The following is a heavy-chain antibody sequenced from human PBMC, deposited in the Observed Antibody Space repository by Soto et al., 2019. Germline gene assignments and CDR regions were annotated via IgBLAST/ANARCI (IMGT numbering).Heavy chain of an antibody. J-gene: IGHJ4*02. CDR3: TQIYGSGSWGWYFHS. Sequence: QITLKESGPSLVRPTETLTLTCTFSGFSLITGVGVGWVRQPPGKALEWLAVIFWDKNDYYRPSLQTRVTISTDTSEDQGVLTLTNMDPEDTATYFCTQIYGSGSWGWYFHSWGQGPLVTVSS. CDR1: GFSLITGVG. V-gene: IGHV2-5*02. CDR2: IFWDKND. D-gene: IGHD1-26*01.